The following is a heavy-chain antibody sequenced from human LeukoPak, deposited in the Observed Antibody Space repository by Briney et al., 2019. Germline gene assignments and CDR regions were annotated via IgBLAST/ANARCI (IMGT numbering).Heavy chain of an antibody. V-gene: IGHV3-21*01. Sequence: GGSLRLSCAASGFTFSSYIMNWVRQAPGKGLEWVSSISSSSSYIYYADSVKGRFTISRDNAKNSLYLQMNSLRAEDTAVYYCAIDLPHRQLLVYGMDVWGQGTTVTVSS. D-gene: IGHD2-2*01. J-gene: IGHJ6*02. CDR3: AIDLPHRQLLVYGMDV. CDR1: GFTFSSYI. CDR2: ISSSSSYI.